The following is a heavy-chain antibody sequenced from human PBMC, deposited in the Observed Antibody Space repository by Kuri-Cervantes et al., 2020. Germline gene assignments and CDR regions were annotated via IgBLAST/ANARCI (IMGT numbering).Heavy chain of an antibody. CDR2: INPNLGAT. CDR3: ARGRALAAAGYYYYYYMDV. J-gene: IGHJ6*03. V-gene: IGHV1-2*02. Sequence: ASVKVSCKASGFTFSNYYIHWVRQAPGQGLEWMGWINPNLGATNYAREFRGRVSMTRDTSITIAYMELSGLRSDDTAVYYCARGRALAAAGYYYYYYMDVWGKGTTVTVSS. CDR1: GFTFSNYY. D-gene: IGHD6-13*01.